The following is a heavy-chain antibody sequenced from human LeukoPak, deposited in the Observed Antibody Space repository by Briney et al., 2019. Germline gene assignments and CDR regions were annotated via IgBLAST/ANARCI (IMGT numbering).Heavy chain of an antibody. J-gene: IGHJ3*02. V-gene: IGHV3-21*01. CDR3: ARDMGSSWNDAFDI. CDR2: ISSSSSYI. Sequence: GGSLRLSCAASGFTFSSYSMIWVRQAPGKGLEWVSSISSSSSYIYYADSVKGRFTISRDNAKNSLYLQMNSLRAEDTAVYYCARDMGSSWNDAFDIWGQGTMVTVSS. CDR1: GFTFSSYS. D-gene: IGHD6-13*01.